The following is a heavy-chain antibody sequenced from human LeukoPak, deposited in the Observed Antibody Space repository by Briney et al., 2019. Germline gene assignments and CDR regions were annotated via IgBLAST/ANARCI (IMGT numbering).Heavy chain of an antibody. CDR3: ATGYCSSTSCYQWFDY. Sequence: ASVKVSCKVSGYTLTELSMHWVRQAPGKGLEWMGGFDPEDGETIYAQKFQGRVTMTEDTSTDTAYMELSSLRSEDTAVYYCATGYCSSTSCYQWFDYWGQGTLVTVSS. CDR1: GYTLTELS. CDR2: FDPEDGET. J-gene: IGHJ4*02. V-gene: IGHV1-24*01. D-gene: IGHD2-2*01.